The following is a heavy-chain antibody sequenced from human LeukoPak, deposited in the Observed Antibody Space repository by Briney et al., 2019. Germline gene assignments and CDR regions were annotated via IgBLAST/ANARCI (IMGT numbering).Heavy chain of an antibody. CDR3: ARGGRERYSSGWTDAFDI. CDR2: INPSGGST. J-gene: IGHJ3*02. D-gene: IGHD6-19*01. Sequence: SVKVFCKASGGTFSSYAISWVRQAPGQGLEWMGIINPSGGSTSYAQKFQGRVTMTRDTSTSTVYMELSSLSSEDTAVYYCARGGRERYSSGWTDAFDIWGQGTMATVSS. CDR1: GGTFSSYA. V-gene: IGHV1-46*01.